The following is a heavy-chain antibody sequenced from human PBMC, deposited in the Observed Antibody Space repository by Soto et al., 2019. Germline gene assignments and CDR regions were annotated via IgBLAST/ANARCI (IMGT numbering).Heavy chain of an antibody. V-gene: IGHV1-2*04. CDR2: INPNSGGT. CDR3: ARDGLLYNHYYFDY. CDR1: GYTFTGYY. J-gene: IGHJ4*02. D-gene: IGHD1-1*01. Sequence: SVKVSCKASGYTFTGYYVHWVRQAPGQGLEWMGWINPNSGGTNYAQKFQGWVTMTRDTSISTVYMELSRLRSDDTAVYYCARDGLLYNHYYFDYWGQGALVTGSS.